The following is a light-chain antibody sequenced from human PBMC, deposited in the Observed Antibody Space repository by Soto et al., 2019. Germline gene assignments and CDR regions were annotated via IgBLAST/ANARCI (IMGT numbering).Light chain of an antibody. V-gene: IGLV2-23*02. Sequence: QSVLTQPASVSGSPGQSITISCSGTTSDVGGYDVVSWYQQHPGKAPKLMIFEVNQRPSGVSDRFSGSKSGNTASLTISGLQAGDEADYYCCSFAGSSTLWVLGGGTKVTV. CDR1: TSDVGGYDV. J-gene: IGLJ3*02. CDR2: EVN. CDR3: CSFAGSSTLWV.